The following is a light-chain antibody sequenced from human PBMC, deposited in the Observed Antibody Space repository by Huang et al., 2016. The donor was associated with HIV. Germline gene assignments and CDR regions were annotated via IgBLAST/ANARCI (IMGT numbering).Light chain of an antibody. J-gene: IGKJ1*01. CDR3: QQYDSSPWT. CDR2: GAS. V-gene: IGKV3-20*01. Sequence: EIVLTQSPGTLSLSPGERATLSCRASQSVSSSYLAWYQQNPGQAPRLHFYGASSRATGIPDRFSGSGSGTDFTLTISRLEPEDFAVYYCQQYDSSPWTFGQGTKVEIK. CDR1: QSVSSSY.